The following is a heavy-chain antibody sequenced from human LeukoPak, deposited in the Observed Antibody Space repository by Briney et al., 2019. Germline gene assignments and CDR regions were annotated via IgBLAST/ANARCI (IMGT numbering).Heavy chain of an antibody. CDR3: ARESELWFGELFHNYFDY. V-gene: IGHV4-31*03. CDR2: IYYSGST. Sequence: SETLSLTCTVSGGSISSGGYYWSWIRQHPGKGLEWIGYIYYSGSTYYNPSLKSRVTISVDTSKNQFSLKLSSVTAADTAVYYCARESELWFGELFHNYFDYWGQGTLVTVSS. J-gene: IGHJ4*02. CDR1: GGSISSGGYY. D-gene: IGHD3-10*01.